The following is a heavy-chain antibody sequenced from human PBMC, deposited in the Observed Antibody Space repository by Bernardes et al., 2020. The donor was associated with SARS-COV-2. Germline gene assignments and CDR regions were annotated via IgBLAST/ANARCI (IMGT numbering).Heavy chain of an antibody. CDR1: GFTFDDYG. J-gene: IGHJ6*02. D-gene: IGHD6-13*01. V-gene: IGHV3-20*01. Sequence: GSLRLSCAASGFTFDDYGMSWVRQAPGKGLEWVSGINWNGGSTGYADSVKGRFTISRDNAKNSLYLQMNSLRAEDTALYHCARVSGIAAALGLGGMDVWGQGTTVTVSS. CDR3: ARVSGIAAALGLGGMDV. CDR2: INWNGGST.